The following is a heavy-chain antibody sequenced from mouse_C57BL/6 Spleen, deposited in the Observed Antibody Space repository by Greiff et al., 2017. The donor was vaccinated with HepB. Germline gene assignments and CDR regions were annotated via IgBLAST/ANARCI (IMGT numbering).Heavy chain of an antibody. CDR3: ARFYYGNSPFAY. D-gene: IGHD2-1*01. Sequence: VQLQQPGAELVRPGTSVKLSCKASGYTFTSYWMHWVKQRPGQGLEWIGVIDPSDSYTNYNQKFKGKATLTVDTSSSTAYMQLSSLTSEDSAVYYCARFYYGNSPFAYWGQGTLVTVSA. CDR2: IDPSDSYT. CDR1: GYTFTSYW. J-gene: IGHJ3*01. V-gene: IGHV1-59*01.